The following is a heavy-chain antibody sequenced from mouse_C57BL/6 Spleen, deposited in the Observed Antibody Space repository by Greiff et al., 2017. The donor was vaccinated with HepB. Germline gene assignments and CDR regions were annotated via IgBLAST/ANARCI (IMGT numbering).Heavy chain of an antibody. CDR2: ISSGGSYT. CDR3: ARRDYGSSLPYWYFDV. V-gene: IGHV5-6*01. D-gene: IGHD1-1*01. CDR1: GFTFSSYG. Sequence: EVKLQESGGDLVKPGGSLKLSCAASGFTFSSYGMSWVRQTPDKRLEWVATISSGGSYTYYPDSVKGRFTISRDNAKNTLYLQMSSLKSEDTAMYYCARRDYGSSLPYWYFDVWGTGTTVTVSS. J-gene: IGHJ1*03.